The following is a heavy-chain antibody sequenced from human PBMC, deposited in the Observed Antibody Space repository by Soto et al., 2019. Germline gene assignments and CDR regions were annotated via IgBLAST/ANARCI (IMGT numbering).Heavy chain of an antibody. CDR2: ISDRPTGHT. D-gene: IGHD2-21*02. Sequence: VGSLRVSCVASGFTFSHYTLNWVRRAPGKGLEWVSTISDRPTGHTHYAESVRGRFTISRDDSRDTVFLQMDSLRAEDTAVYYCTTRMTAHFDYWGQGVQVTV. CDR1: GFTFSHYT. J-gene: IGHJ4*02. V-gene: IGHV3-23*01. CDR3: TTRMTAHFDY.